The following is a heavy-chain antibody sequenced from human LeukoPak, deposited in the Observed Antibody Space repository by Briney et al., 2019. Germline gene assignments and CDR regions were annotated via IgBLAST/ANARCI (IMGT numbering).Heavy chain of an antibody. Sequence: SETLSLTCTVSGGSVSRSTYYWGWIRQPPGKGLEWIGSISYSGTNYNNPSLKSRVSISIDTSKNQFSVKLTSVSAADTAMYYCASLVTLRAWGQGTLVTVSS. CDR3: ASLVTLRA. V-gene: IGHV4-39*01. CDR2: ISYSGTN. J-gene: IGHJ5*02. D-gene: IGHD2-21*02. CDR1: GGSVSRSTYY.